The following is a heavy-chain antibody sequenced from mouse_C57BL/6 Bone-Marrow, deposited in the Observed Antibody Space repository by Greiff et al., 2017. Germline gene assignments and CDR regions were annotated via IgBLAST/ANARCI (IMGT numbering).Heavy chain of an antibody. CDR1: GFTFTDYY. V-gene: IGHV7-3*01. D-gene: IGHD2-1*01. J-gene: IGHJ2*01. CDR3: ARLDYGNFGDY. Sequence: EVMLVESGGGLVQPGGSLSLSCAASGFTFTDYYMSWVRQPPGKALEWLGFIRNKANGYTTEYSASVKGRFTISRDNSQSILYLQMNALRAEDSATYYCARLDYGNFGDYWGQGTTLTVSS. CDR2: IRNKANGYTT.